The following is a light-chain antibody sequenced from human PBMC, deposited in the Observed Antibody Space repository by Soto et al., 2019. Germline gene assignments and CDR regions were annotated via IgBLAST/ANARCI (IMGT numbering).Light chain of an antibody. V-gene: IGKV4-1*01. Sequence: DIVMTQSPDSLAVSLGERATINCKSSQSVLYSSNNKTYLAWYQQKPGQPPNLLISWASTRESGVPDRFSGSGSGTDFTLTISSLQAEDVAVYYCLQYYDVPRTFGQGTKVEIK. J-gene: IGKJ1*01. CDR3: LQYYDVPRT. CDR1: QSVLYSSNNKTY. CDR2: WAS.